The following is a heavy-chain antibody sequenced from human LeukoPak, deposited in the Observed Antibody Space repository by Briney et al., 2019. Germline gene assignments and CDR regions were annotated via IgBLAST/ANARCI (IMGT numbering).Heavy chain of an antibody. CDR1: GGTFSSYA. J-gene: IGHJ4*02. CDR3: ARSNRVGCYGSGSYYIDY. V-gene: IGHV1-69*05. CDR2: IIPIFGTA. D-gene: IGHD3-10*01. Sequence: SVKVSCKASGGTFSSYAISWVRQAPGQGLEWMGGIIPIFGTANYAQKFQGRVTITTDESTSTAYMELSSLRSEDTAVYYCARSNRVGCYGSGSYYIDYWGQGTLVTVSS.